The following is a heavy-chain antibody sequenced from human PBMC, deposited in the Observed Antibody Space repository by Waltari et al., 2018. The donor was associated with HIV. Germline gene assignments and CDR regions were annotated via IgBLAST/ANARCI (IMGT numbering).Heavy chain of an antibody. CDR1: GGSIISGLYL. CDR3: ARDYGDYGMDV. D-gene: IGHD3-10*01. J-gene: IGHJ6*02. V-gene: IGHV4-61*02. CDR2: LFTSGTT. Sequence: QVQLHESGPGLVKPSQTLSLTCTVSGGSIISGLYLWRWIRQSAGKGLECIGRLFTSGTTNYNPSLESRVFISVDRSKNQLSLKLTSVTAADTAVYFCARDYGDYGMDVWGQGTTVTVSS.